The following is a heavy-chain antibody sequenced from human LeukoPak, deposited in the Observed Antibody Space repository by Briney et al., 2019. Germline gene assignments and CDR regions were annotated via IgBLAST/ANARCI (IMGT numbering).Heavy chain of an antibody. J-gene: IGHJ4*02. D-gene: IGHD4-17*01. Sequence: SETLSLTCAVSGYSISSGYYWGWIRQPPGKGLEWIGSIYHSGSTYYNPSLKSRVTISVDTSKNQFSLKLSSVTAADTAVYYCARGGGTTRIDYWGQGTLVTVSS. CDR1: GYSISSGYY. CDR3: ARGGGTTRIDY. CDR2: IYHSGST. V-gene: IGHV4-38-2*01.